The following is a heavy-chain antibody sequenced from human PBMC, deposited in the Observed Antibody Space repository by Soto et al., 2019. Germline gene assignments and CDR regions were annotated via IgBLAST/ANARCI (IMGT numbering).Heavy chain of an antibody. CDR2: ISSSGSTI. V-gene: IGHV3-11*01. J-gene: IGHJ4*02. CDR1: GFTFSDYY. CDR3: ARIYCSSTSCYELDY. D-gene: IGHD2-2*01. Sequence: GSLRLSCAASGFTFSDYYMSWIRQAPGKGLEWVSYISSSGSTIYYADSVKGRFTISRDNAKNSLYLQMNSLRAEDTAVYYCARIYCSSTSCYELDYWGQGTLVTVSS.